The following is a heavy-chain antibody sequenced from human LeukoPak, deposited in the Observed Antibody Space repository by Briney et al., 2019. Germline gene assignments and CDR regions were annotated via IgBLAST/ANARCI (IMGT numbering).Heavy chain of an antibody. D-gene: IGHD1-1*01. CDR2: INHSGST. CDR3: ARGASGGGWNDGWFDP. Sequence: SETLSLTCAVYGGSFSGYYWSWIRQPPGKGLEWIGVINHSGSTNYNPSLKSRVTISVDTSKNQFSLKLSSVTAADTAVYYCARGASGGGWNDGWFDPWGQGTLVTVSS. J-gene: IGHJ5*02. V-gene: IGHV4-34*01. CDR1: GGSFSGYY.